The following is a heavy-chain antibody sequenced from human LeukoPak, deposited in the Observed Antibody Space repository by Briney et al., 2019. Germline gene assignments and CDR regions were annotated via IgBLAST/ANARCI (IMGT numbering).Heavy chain of an antibody. Sequence: SETLSLTCTVSGGSISSYYWSWIRQPPGKGLEWIGYIYYSGSTNYNPSPKSRVTISVDTSKNQFSLKLSSVTAADTAVYYCARDLYSTNYYYGMDVWGQGTTVTVSS. CDR3: ARDLYSTNYYYGMDV. CDR1: GGSISSYY. CDR2: IYYSGST. V-gene: IGHV4-59*01. D-gene: IGHD1-1*01. J-gene: IGHJ6*02.